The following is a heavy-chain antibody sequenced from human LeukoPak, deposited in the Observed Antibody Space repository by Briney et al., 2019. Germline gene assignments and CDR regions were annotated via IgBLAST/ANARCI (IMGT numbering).Heavy chain of an antibody. CDR3: ARRVAAAGTEWFDP. Sequence: GESLKISCKGSGYSFTSYWIVWLRQMPGKGLEWMGIIYPGDSDTRYSPSFQGQVTISADKSISTAYLQWSSLKASDTAMYYCARRVAAAGTEWFDPWGQGTLVTVSS. V-gene: IGHV5-51*01. J-gene: IGHJ5*02. CDR2: IYPGDSDT. D-gene: IGHD6-13*01. CDR1: GYSFTSYW.